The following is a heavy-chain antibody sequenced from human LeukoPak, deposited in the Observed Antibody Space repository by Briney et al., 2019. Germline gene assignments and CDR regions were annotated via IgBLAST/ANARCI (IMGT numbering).Heavy chain of an antibody. V-gene: IGHV1-18*01. D-gene: IGHD2-8*02. CDR2: ISAYMGDT. Sequence: ASVKVSCKPSVYPFTSYGISWVCPAPGQGLGRMGWISAYMGDTNYAQKVQGRVTVASDTCTSTAYMELRSLRSDDTAVYYSAKTTRRYCTGGSCSWEPFDYWGQGTLVTVSS. CDR3: AKTTRRYCTGGSCSWEPFDY. CDR1: VYPFTSYG. J-gene: IGHJ4*02.